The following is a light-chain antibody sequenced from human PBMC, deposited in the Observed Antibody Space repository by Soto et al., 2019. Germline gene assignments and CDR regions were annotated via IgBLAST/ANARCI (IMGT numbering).Light chain of an antibody. J-gene: IGLJ1*01. CDR2: EVS. CDR1: SSDVGGYNY. Sequence: QSVLTQPASVSGSPGQSITISCTGTSSDVGGYNYVSWYQQHPGKAPKLMIYEVSNRPSGVSNRFSGSKSGNTASLTISGLQAVDEADHYCSSYTSSSTPYVFGTGTKVTVL. CDR3: SSYTSSSTPYV. V-gene: IGLV2-14*01.